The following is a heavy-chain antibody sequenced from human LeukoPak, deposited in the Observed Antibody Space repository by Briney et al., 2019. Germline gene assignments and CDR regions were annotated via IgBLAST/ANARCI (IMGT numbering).Heavy chain of an antibody. V-gene: IGHV3-30-3*01. CDR2: ISYDGSNK. D-gene: IGHD1-26*01. J-gene: IGHJ4*02. CDR3: VKERSGGFFDY. Sequence: PGGSLRLSCAASGFTFSSYAMHWVRQAPGKGLEWVAVISYDGSNKYYADSVKGRFTISRDNSKNTLYLQMNSLRAEDTAVYFCVKERSGGFFDYWGQGTLVTVSS. CDR1: GFTFSSYA.